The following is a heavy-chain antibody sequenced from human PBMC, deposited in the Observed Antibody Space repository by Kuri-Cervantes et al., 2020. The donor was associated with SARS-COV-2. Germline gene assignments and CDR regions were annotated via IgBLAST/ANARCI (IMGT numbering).Heavy chain of an antibody. CDR2: IYTGGST. CDR3: ARQYSESYGDTLDI. V-gene: IGHV3-66*02. CDR1: GFTVSSNY. Sequence: GKSLKISCAASGFTVSSNYMTWVRQAPGKGLEWVSTIYTGGSTDYADSVKGLFTISRDNPKNTLHLQMNSLRPEDTALYYCARQYSESYGDTLDIWGQGTMVTVS. D-gene: IGHD1-26*01. J-gene: IGHJ3*02.